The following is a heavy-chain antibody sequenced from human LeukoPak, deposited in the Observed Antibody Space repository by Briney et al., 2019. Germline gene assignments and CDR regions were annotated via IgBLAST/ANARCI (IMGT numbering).Heavy chain of an antibody. D-gene: IGHD6-13*01. J-gene: IGHJ2*01. CDR1: GYTFTSYA. CDR2: INAGNGNT. Sequence: VASVKVSCKASGYTFTSYAMHWVRQAPGQRLEWMGWINAGNGNTKYSQKFQGRVTITRDTSASTAYMELSSLRSEDTAVYYCATDQFKYSSSWYGPGWYFDLWGRGTLVTVSS. CDR3: ATDQFKYSSSWYGPGWYFDL. V-gene: IGHV1-3*01.